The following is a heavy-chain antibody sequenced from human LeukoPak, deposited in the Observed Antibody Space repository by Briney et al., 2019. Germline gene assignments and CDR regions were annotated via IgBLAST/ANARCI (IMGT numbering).Heavy chain of an antibody. V-gene: IGHV3-23*01. J-gene: IGHJ4*02. CDR1: GFTFSSYA. CDR2: ISGSGGST. Sequence: GGSLRLSCAASGFTFSSYAMSWVRQAPGKGLEWVSAISGSGGSTYYAGSVKGRFTISRDNSKNTLYLQMNSLRAEDTAVYYCANAPNGYSYGFNYWGQGTLVTVSS. CDR3: ANAPNGYSYGFNY. D-gene: IGHD5-18*01.